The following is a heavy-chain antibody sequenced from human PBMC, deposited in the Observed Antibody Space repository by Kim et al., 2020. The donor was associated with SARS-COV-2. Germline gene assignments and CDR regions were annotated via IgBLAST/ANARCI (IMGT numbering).Heavy chain of an antibody. CDR1: GYTFNNYD. V-gene: IGHV1-8*01. CDR3: AFRSTVTTTTDY. CDR2: MNPNSGNT. D-gene: IGHD4-17*01. Sequence: ASVKVSCKASGYTFNNYDINWVRQATGQGLEWMGWMNPNSGNTGSAQKFQGRVTMTRNTSISTAYMELSSLKSEDTAIYYCAFRSTVTTTTDYWGQGTLV. J-gene: IGHJ4*02.